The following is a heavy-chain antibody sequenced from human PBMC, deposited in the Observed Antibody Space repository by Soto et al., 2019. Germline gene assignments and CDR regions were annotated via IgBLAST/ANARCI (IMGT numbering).Heavy chain of an antibody. J-gene: IGHJ5*02. V-gene: IGHV1-2*02. Sequence: ASVKVSCKASGYTFTGYYVHWVRQAPGQGLEWMGWINPNSGGTDYAQRFQGRVTMTRDTSISTAYMELSRLRSDDTAVYYCARDWGYDSGGYPHPAGWFDPWGQGTLVTVSS. CDR2: INPNSGGT. D-gene: IGHD3-22*01. CDR1: GYTFTGYY. CDR3: ARDWGYDSGGYPHPAGWFDP.